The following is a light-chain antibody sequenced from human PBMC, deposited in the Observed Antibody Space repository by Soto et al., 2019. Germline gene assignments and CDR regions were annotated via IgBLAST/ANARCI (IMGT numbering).Light chain of an antibody. J-gene: IGKJ1*01. CDR3: QQYGSSVKT. CDR2: GAS. Sequence: EIGLTQSPGTLSLSQGERATLSCGASQSVSKKYLDWYQKKPGQAPSLLIFGASNRAPDIPERLSGSGSGTDFTITISRLEPEDFAVYFCQQYGSSVKTFGHGTKVDIK. V-gene: IGKV3-20*01. CDR1: QSVSKKY.